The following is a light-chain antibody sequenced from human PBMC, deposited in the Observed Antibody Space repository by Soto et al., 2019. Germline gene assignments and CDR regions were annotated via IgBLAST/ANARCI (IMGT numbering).Light chain of an antibody. V-gene: IGKV1-33*01. CDR1: QDTNNY. CDR2: DTS. Sequence: DIQMTQSPSSLSASVGDRVSISCQANQDTNNYLNWYHQKPGKAPRLVIYDTSTLEIGVPSRFGGSRSGTEFTLTISGLQPEDLGTYYCQQYNEVPYTFGQGTKVEMK. CDR3: QQYNEVPYT. J-gene: IGKJ2*01.